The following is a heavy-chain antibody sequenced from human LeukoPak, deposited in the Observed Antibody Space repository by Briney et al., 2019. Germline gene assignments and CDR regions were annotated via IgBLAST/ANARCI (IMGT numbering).Heavy chain of an antibody. V-gene: IGHV3-11*01. J-gene: IGHJ4*02. Sequence: PGGSLRLSCAASGFTFSDYYMSWIRQAPGKGLEWVSYISSSGSTIYYADSVKGRFTISRDNAKNSLYLQMNSLRSEDTAVYYCARKRKPKGGPYSSGWYYDYWGQGTLVTVSS. D-gene: IGHD6-19*01. CDR3: ARKRKPKGGPYSSGWYYDY. CDR1: GFTFSDYY. CDR2: ISSSGSTI.